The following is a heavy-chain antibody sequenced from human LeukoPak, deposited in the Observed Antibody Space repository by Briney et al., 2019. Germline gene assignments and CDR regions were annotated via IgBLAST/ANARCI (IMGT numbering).Heavy chain of an antibody. CDR3: ARDQWFGEFLNYGMDV. D-gene: IGHD3-10*01. V-gene: IGHV4-38-2*02. CDR1: GGSISSYY. Sequence: PSETLSLTCTVSGGSISSYYWSWIRQPPGKGLEWIGSIYHSGSTYYNPSLKSRVTISVDTSKNQFSLKLSSVTAADTAVYYCARDQWFGEFLNYGMDVWGQGTTVTVSS. J-gene: IGHJ6*02. CDR2: IYHSGST.